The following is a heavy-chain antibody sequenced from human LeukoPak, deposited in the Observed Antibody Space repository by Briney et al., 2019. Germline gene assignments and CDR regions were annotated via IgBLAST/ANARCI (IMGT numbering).Heavy chain of an antibody. V-gene: IGHV3-23*01. CDR1: GFTFSSYA. Sequence: GGSLRLSCAASGFTFSSYAMSWVRQAPGKGLEWVSAISGSGGSTYYADSVKGRFTISRDNSKNTLYLQMNSLRAEDTALYYCAKVEAKDEDYYYYMDVWGKGTTVTVSS. D-gene: IGHD1-26*01. CDR3: AKVEAKDEDYYYYMDV. J-gene: IGHJ6*03. CDR2: ISGSGGST.